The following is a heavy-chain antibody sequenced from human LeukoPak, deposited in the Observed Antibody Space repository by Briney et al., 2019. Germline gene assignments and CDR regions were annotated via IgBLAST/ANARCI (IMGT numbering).Heavy chain of an antibody. Sequence: SETLSLTCTVSGGSISTYYWSWIRQPPGKGLEWIGYIYYSGSTNYNPSLKSRVTISVDTSKNQFSLKLSSVTAADTAVYYCARTHSVWTSFDYWGQGTLDTLSS. CDR3: ARTHSVWTSFDY. CDR1: GGSISTYY. CDR2: IYYSGST. D-gene: IGHD1-1*01. V-gene: IGHV4-59*01. J-gene: IGHJ4*02.